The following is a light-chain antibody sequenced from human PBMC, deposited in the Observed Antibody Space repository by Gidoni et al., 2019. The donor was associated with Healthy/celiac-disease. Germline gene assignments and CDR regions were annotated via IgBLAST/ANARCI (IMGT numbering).Light chain of an antibody. J-gene: IGKJ1*01. V-gene: IGKV4-1*01. CDR2: WAS. CDR3: QQYYSTPRT. Sequence: DIVMTQSPDSLAVSLGERATINCKSSQSVLYNSNNKNYLAWYQQKPGQPPKLRIYWASTRESGVPDRFSGAGSGTDFTLTISSLQAEDVAVYYCQQYYSTPRTFGQGTKVEI. CDR1: QSVLYNSNNKNY.